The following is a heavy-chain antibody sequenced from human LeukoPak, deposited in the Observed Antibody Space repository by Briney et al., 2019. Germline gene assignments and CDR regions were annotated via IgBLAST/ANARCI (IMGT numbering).Heavy chain of an antibody. CDR2: ISGSGGST. V-gene: IGHV3-23*01. CDR1: GFIFSTYG. CDR3: AKDSHRGYFDY. J-gene: IGHJ4*02. Sequence: GGSLRLSCAASGFIFSTYGMHWVRQAPGKGLEWVSAISGSGGSTYYADSVKGRFTISRDNSKNTLYLQMNSLRAEDTAVYYCAKDSHRGYFDYWGQGTLVTVSS.